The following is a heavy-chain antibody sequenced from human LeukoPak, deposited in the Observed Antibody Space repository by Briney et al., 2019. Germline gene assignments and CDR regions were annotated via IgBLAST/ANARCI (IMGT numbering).Heavy chain of an antibody. Sequence: PGGSLRLSCAASGLTFDDYGMSWVRQAPGKGLEWVSGINWNGGSTGYADSVKGRFTISRDNAKNSLYLQMNSLRAEDTALYYCARLGYYYDSSGYFDYWGQGTLVTVSS. J-gene: IGHJ4*02. CDR3: ARLGYYYDSSGYFDY. V-gene: IGHV3-20*04. D-gene: IGHD3-22*01. CDR2: INWNGGST. CDR1: GLTFDDYG.